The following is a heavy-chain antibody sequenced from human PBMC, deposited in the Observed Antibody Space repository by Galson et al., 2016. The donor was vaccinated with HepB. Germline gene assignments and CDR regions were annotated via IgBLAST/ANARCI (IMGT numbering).Heavy chain of an antibody. CDR3: AKDGRIYCSSASCHDHFHY. Sequence: SLRLSCAVSGFTFSSYGIRWVRQAPGKGLEWVAVISYDGSNTKYADSVKGRFTISRDTSKKTLYLQMNSLRAEDTAVYYCAKDGRIYCSSASCHDHFHYWGQGTLVTVSS. V-gene: IGHV3-30*18. J-gene: IGHJ4*02. D-gene: IGHD2-2*01. CDR1: GFTFSSYG. CDR2: ISYDGSNT.